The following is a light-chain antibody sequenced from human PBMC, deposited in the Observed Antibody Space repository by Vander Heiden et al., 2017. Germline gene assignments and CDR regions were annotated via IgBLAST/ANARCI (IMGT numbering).Light chain of an antibody. Sequence: DIQMTQSPSSLSASVGDRVTITCRASQSISSYLNWYQQKPGKAPKLLIYAASSLQSGVPSRFSGSGYGTDFTLTISSLQPEDFATYYCQQNYSTPPWTFGQGTKVEIK. CDR1: QSISSY. CDR2: AAS. J-gene: IGKJ1*01. V-gene: IGKV1-39*01. CDR3: QQNYSTPPWT.